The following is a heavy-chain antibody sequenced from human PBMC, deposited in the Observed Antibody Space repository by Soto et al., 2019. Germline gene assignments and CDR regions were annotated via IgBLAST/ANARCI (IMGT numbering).Heavy chain of an antibody. CDR3: AKDHSSVGYANDLDY. J-gene: IGHJ4*02. Sequence: EVQLLESGGDLVQPGGSLRISCAASGFTFSSYAMSWVRQAPGKGLEWVSVISGSATSTSYADSVKGRFTISRDNTKNTLYLQMNSLRVEDAAVYYCAKDHSSVGYANDLDYWGQGTLVTASS. V-gene: IGHV3-23*01. CDR1: GFTFSSYA. D-gene: IGHD1-1*01. CDR2: ISGSATST.